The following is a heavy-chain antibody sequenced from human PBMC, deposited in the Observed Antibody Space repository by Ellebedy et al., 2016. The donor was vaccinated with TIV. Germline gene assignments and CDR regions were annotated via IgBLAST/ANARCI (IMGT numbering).Heavy chain of an antibody. D-gene: IGHD4-11*01. J-gene: IGHJ6*02. CDR1: GFTFSSYW. CDR2: INSDGSST. CDR3: ARGNDYAMDV. V-gene: IGHV3-74*01. Sequence: GGSLRLSXAASGFTFSSYWMHWVRQAPGKGLVWVSRINSDGSSTSYADSVKGRFTISRDNAKNTLFLQMNSLRVDDTAVYYCARGNDYAMDVWGQGTTVTVPS.